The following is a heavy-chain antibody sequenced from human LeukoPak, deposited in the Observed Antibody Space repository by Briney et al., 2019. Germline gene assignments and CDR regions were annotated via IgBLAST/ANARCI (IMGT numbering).Heavy chain of an antibody. V-gene: IGHV1-69*04. D-gene: IGHD2-2*01. Sequence: GASVKVSCKASGGTFSSYAISWVRQAPGQGLEWMGRIIPIFGIANYAQEFQGRVTITADKSTSTAYMELSSLRSEGTAVYYCARDVTPQDIVVVPAAHDAFDIWGQGTMVTVSS. CDR1: GGTFSSYA. CDR2: IIPIFGIA. J-gene: IGHJ3*02. CDR3: ARDVTPQDIVVVPAAHDAFDI.